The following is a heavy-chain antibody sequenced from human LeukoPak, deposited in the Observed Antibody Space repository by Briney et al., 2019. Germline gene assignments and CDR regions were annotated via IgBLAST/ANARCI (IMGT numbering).Heavy chain of an antibody. CDR1: GFPFSGYS. CDR2: IRGTSSAM. Sequence: PGGSLRLSCAASGFPFSGYSMNWVRQAPGKGLEWAAHIRGTSSAMNYAASVRGRFTISRDNAKNALFLEMSSLRAEDTAVYYCARDRDWSFDYWGQGTLVTVSS. CDR3: ARDRDWSFDY. D-gene: IGHD3-9*01. J-gene: IGHJ4*02. V-gene: IGHV3-48*04.